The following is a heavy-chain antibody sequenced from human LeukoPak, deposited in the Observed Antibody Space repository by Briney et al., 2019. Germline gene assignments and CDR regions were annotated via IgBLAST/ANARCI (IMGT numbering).Heavy chain of an antibody. J-gene: IGHJ4*02. CDR1: GYTFTSYD. Sequence: ASVKVSCKASGYTFTSYDMHWVRQAPGQGLEWMGIINPSGGTTYARKFQGRVTMTRDTSTSTVDMELSSLKSEDTAVYYCARVREWLRSQYYFYFWGQGTVVTVSS. CDR3: ARVREWLRSQYYFYF. D-gene: IGHD5-12*01. V-gene: IGHV1-46*01. CDR2: INPSGGT.